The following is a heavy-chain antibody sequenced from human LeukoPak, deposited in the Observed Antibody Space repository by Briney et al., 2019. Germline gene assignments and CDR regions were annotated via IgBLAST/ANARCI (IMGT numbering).Heavy chain of an antibody. CDR2: MNPNSGNT. Sequence: ASVTVSCKASGYTFTSYDINWVRQATGQRLEWMGWMNPNSGNTGYAQKFQGRVTITRNTSISTAYLELIRLSSVTTAVYYVAYEHSSSSGFDYWGQGTLVTVSS. J-gene: IGHJ4*02. D-gene: IGHD6-6*01. CDR1: GYTFTSYD. V-gene: IGHV1-8*03. CDR3: AYEHSSSSGFDY.